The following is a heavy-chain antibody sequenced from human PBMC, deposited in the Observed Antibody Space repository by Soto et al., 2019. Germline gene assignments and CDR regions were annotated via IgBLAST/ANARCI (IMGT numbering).Heavy chain of an antibody. CDR3: ARRAETNGWNGFGADKYYFDF. CDR1: GYTFTSYD. J-gene: IGHJ4*02. CDR2: MNPNTGNS. V-gene: IGHV1-8*01. Sequence: ASVKVSCKASGYTFTSYDIYCVLQSTLQWLDWMGWMNPNTGNSGYAQKFQGRVTVTSDTSINTVHMELSSLRSEDTAVYYCARRAETNGWNGFGADKYYFDFWGQGTLVTVSS. D-gene: IGHD1-1*01.